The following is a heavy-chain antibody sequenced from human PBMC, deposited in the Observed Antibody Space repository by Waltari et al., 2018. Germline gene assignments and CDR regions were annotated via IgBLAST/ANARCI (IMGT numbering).Heavy chain of an antibody. J-gene: IGHJ4*02. CDR1: GYTFRDDY. CDR3: AREWKRGEVVMPLGN. D-gene: IGHD3-22*01. CDR2: INPNKGDS. Sequence: QVQVVQSGTEAKKPGASVKVSCKTSGYTFRDDYIHWGRQAPGQGLEWMGWINPNKGDSNSAQRFQGRVSRTTDIFISTAYMELSRLTSDDTAVYYCAREWKRGEVVMPLGNWGQGTLVAVSS. V-gene: IGHV1-2*02.